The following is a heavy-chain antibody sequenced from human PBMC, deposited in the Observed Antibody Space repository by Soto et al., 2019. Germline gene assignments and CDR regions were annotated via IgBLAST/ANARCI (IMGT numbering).Heavy chain of an antibody. CDR2: IIPMLGIR. D-gene: IGHD2-21*02. V-gene: IGHV1-69*02. Sequence: QVQLVQSGAEVKKPGSSVKVSCKDSGGTFSTYSMFWVRQAPGQGLEWMGRIIPMLGIRNYAQRFQDRVTIPADKSTATAPMELCSLRSEDTALYYCTIGSWSGDVFDIWGQGTMVTVSS. CDR3: TIGSWSGDVFDI. J-gene: IGHJ3*02. CDR1: GGTFSTYS.